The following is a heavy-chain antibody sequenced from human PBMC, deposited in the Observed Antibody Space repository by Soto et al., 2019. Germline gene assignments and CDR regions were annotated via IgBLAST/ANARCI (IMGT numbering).Heavy chain of an antibody. CDR2: ISAYNGNT. J-gene: IGHJ4*02. CDR3: ASGVGEMAKIASHY. D-gene: IGHD5-12*01. Sequence: ASVKVSCKASGYTFTSYNISWVRQAPGQGLEWMGWISAYNGNTNYAQKLQGRVTMTTDTSTSTAYMELRSLRSADPAVYYCASGVGEMAKIASHYWGQGTLVTVSS. CDR1: GYTFTSYN. V-gene: IGHV1-18*04.